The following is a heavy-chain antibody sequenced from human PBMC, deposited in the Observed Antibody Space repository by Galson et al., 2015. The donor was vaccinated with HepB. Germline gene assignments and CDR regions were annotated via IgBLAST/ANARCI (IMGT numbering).Heavy chain of an antibody. Sequence: SLRLSCAASGFTFSSYSMNWVRQAPGKGLEWVSYISGSSSTIYYADSVKGRFTITRDNAKNSLYLQMNSLRDEDTAVYYCARDSSSWYDWFDPWGQGTLVTVSS. J-gene: IGHJ5*02. CDR1: GFTFSSYS. V-gene: IGHV3-48*02. D-gene: IGHD6-13*01. CDR3: ARDSSSWYDWFDP. CDR2: ISGSSSTI.